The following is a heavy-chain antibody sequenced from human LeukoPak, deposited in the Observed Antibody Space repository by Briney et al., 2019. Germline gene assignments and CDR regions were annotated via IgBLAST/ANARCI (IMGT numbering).Heavy chain of an antibody. CDR1: GGSISTYY. Sequence: SETLSLTCSVAGGSISTYYWNSIRQTPGKGLEWIGHISNGNTEYNPSLKSRVTISVDTSKNQISLKLTSVTAADTAVYYCARDKAHSYGRYFDPWGQGALVTVSS. D-gene: IGHD5-18*01. CDR2: ISNGNT. CDR3: ARDKAHSYGRYFDP. V-gene: IGHV4-59*01. J-gene: IGHJ5*02.